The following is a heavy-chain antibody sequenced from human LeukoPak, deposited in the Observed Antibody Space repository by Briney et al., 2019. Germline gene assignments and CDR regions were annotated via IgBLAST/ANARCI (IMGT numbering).Heavy chain of an antibody. CDR1: GGSFSGYY. D-gene: IGHD2-15*01. J-gene: IGHJ5*02. CDR3: ARSGAGVVVAPTPFDP. V-gene: IGHV4-34*01. Sequence: KPSETLSLTCAAYGGSFSGYYWSWIRQPPGKGLEWIGEINHSGSTNYNPSLKSRVTISVDTSKNQFSLKLSSVTAADTAVYYCARSGAGVVVAPTPFDPWGQGTLVTVSS. CDR2: INHSGST.